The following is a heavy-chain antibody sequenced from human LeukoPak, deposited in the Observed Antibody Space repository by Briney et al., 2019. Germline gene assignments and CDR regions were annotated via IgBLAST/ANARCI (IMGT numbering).Heavy chain of an antibody. J-gene: IGHJ5*02. Sequence: ASVKVSYKASGYTFTGYYMHWVRQAPGQGLEWMGWINPSSGGTNYAQKFQGRVTMTRDTSISTAYMELSRLRSDDTAVYYCARDYYDSSTLRDNWFDPWGQGTLVTVSS. CDR2: INPSSGGT. V-gene: IGHV1-2*02. CDR1: GYTFTGYY. D-gene: IGHD3-22*01. CDR3: ARDYYDSSTLRDNWFDP.